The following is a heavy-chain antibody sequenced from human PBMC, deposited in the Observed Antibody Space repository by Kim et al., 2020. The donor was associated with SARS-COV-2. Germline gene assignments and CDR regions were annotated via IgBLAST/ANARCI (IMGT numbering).Heavy chain of an antibody. V-gene: IGHV1-46*01. J-gene: IGHJ4*02. Sequence: TSYAQKFQGRVTMTRDTSTSTVYMELSSLRSEDTAVYYCARPGIAAAGLDYWGQGTLVTVSS. D-gene: IGHD6-13*01. CDR3: ARPGIAAAGLDY. CDR2: T.